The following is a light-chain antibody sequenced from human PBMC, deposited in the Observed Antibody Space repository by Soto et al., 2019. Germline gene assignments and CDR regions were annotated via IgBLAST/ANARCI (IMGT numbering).Light chain of an antibody. CDR2: KAS. Sequence: DIQMTQSPSTLSASVGDRVTITCRASQSISIWLAWYQQRPGKAPKLLIYKASTLESGVPSRFSCSGSGTEFTLTISSLQPDDFATYYCQQYNSLWTFGQGTKVEIK. CDR1: QSISIW. V-gene: IGKV1-5*03. J-gene: IGKJ1*01. CDR3: QQYNSLWT.